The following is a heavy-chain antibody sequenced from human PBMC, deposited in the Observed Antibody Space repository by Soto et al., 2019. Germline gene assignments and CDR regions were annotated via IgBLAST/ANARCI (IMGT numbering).Heavy chain of an antibody. V-gene: IGHV3-23*01. J-gene: IGHJ5*02. CDR1: GFTFSTYG. Sequence: GGSLRLSCAASGFTFSTYGMNWVRQVPGKGLEWVSSISGSGGSTNYADSVKGRFTISRDNSKNTLYLQMNSLRAEDTAVYYCAKDATITIFGVVMRWFDPWGQGTLVTVSS. D-gene: IGHD3-3*01. CDR3: AKDATITIFGVVMRWFDP. CDR2: ISGSGGST.